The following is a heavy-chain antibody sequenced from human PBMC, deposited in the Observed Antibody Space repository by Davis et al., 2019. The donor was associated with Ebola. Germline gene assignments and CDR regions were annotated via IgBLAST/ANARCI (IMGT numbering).Heavy chain of an antibody. CDR1: GFTFISYW. CDR3: ARVEGYYDFWSGLRGDYFDY. D-gene: IGHD3-3*01. CDR2: IKQDGSEK. J-gene: IGHJ4*02. Sequence: GESLKIPCAASGFTFISYWMSWVRQAPGKGPEWVANIKQDGSEKYYVDSVKGRFTISRDNAKNSLYLQMNSLRAEDTAVYYCARVEGYYDFWSGLRGDYFDYWGQGTLVTVSS. V-gene: IGHV3-7*01.